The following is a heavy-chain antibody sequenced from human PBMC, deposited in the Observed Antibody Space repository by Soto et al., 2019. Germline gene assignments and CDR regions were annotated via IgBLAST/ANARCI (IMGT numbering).Heavy chain of an antibody. J-gene: IGHJ6*03. CDR1: GFTFSSYG. CDR3: ARAPSSRSGYYYYMDV. CDR2: IWYDGSNK. D-gene: IGHD2-2*01. V-gene: IGHV3-33*01. Sequence: GGSLRLSCAASGFTFSSYGMHWVRQAPGKGLEWVAVIWYDGSNKYYADSVKGRFTISRDNSKNTLYLQMNSLRAEDTAVYYCARAPSSRSGYYYYMDVWGKGTTVTGSS.